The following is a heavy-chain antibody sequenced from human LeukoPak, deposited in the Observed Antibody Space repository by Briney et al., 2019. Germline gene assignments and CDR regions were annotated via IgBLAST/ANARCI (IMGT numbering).Heavy chain of an antibody. CDR2: ISGSGGST. D-gene: IGHD4-17*01. Sequence: GGSLRLSCAASGFSFSIYVMSWVRQAPGKGLEWVSAISGSGGSTYYADSVKGRFTISRDNSKNTLYLQMNSLRAEDTAVYYCAKETQVGTTVTTPIDDAFDIWGQGTMVTVSS. V-gene: IGHV3-23*01. J-gene: IGHJ3*02. CDR3: AKETQVGTTVTTPIDDAFDI. CDR1: GFSFSIYV.